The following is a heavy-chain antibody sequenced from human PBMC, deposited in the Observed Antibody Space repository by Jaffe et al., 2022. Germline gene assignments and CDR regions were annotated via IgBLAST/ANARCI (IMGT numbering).Heavy chain of an antibody. CDR3: ARDPEGYNWNPGGY. J-gene: IGHJ4*02. CDR2: ISSSSSYI. D-gene: IGHD1-20*01. V-gene: IGHV3-21*01. Sequence: EVQLVESGGGLVKPGGSLRLSCAASGFTFSSYSMNWVRQAPGKGLEWVSSISSSSSYIYYADSVKGRFTISRDNAKNSLYLQMNSLRAEDTAVYYCARDPEGYNWNPGGYWGQGTLVTVSS. CDR1: GFTFSSYS.